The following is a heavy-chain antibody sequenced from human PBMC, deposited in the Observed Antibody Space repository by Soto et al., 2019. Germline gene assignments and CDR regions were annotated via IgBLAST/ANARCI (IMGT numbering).Heavy chain of an antibody. J-gene: IGHJ4*02. CDR1: GYSFTSYW. V-gene: IGHV5-51*03. Sequence: EVQLVQSGAEEKKPGESLKISCKGSGYSFTSYWIGWVRQMPGKGLEWMGIIYPGDSDTRYSPSFQGQVTISADKSISTSYLQWSSLKASDTAMYYCARRDCGGDCYLGAWGYWGQGTLVTVSS. CDR2: IYPGDSDT. D-gene: IGHD2-21*02. CDR3: ARRDCGGDCYLGAWGY.